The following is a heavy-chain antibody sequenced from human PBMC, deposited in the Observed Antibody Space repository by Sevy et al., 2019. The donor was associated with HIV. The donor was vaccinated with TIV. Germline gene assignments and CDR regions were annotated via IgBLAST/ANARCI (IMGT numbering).Heavy chain of an antibody. CDR1: GYTFTSYG. V-gene: IGHV1-18*04. J-gene: IGHJ5*02. Sequence: ASVKVSCKASGYTFTSYGISWVRQAPGQGLEWMGWISAYNGNTNYAQKLQGRVTMTTDTSTSTTYMELRSLRSDDTAVYYCARIGSTGYSSNWFDPWGQGTIVTVSS. CDR2: ISAYNGNT. D-gene: IGHD3-9*01. CDR3: ARIGSTGYSSNWFDP.